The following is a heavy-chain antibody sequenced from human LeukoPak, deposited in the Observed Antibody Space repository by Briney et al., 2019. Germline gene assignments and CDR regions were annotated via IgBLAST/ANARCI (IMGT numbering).Heavy chain of an antibody. J-gene: IGHJ4*02. D-gene: IGHD6-6*01. Sequence: PGGSLRLFCAASGFTFSDYYMSWIRQTPGKGLEWVSCISGSGGSIYYADSVKGRFTISRDNAENSLYLQINSLRAEDTAVYYCARPLPRDTSSIFFDYWGQGTLVTVSS. V-gene: IGHV3-11*01. CDR1: GFTFSDYY. CDR2: ISGSGGSI. CDR3: ARPLPRDTSSIFFDY.